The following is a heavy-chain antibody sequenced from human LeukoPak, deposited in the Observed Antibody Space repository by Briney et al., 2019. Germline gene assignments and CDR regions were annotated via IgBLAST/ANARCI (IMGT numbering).Heavy chain of an antibody. CDR1: GYTFTGYY. Sequence: GASAKVSCKASGYTFTGYYMHWVRQAPGQGLEWMGWINPNSGGTNYAQKFQGWVTMTRDTSISTAYMELSRLRSDDTAVYYCARESTRDIVVVPAPDWYFDLWGRGTLVTVSS. CDR2: INPNSGGT. CDR3: ARESTRDIVVVPAPDWYFDL. J-gene: IGHJ2*01. D-gene: IGHD2-2*01. V-gene: IGHV1-2*04.